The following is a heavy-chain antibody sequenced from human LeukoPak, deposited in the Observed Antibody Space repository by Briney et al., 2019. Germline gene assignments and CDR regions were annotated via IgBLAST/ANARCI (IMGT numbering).Heavy chain of an antibody. Sequence: GSLRLSCAASCFSFDDYDMSWVRQAPGKGLGWVSGINWNGGSTGYADSVKGRFTISRDNAKNSLYLQMNRLRDEDTAVYYCARDWIYDYGEYTDYYGMDVWGQGTAVTVSS. J-gene: IGHJ6*02. D-gene: IGHD4-17*01. V-gene: IGHV3-20*04. CDR3: ARDWIYDYGEYTDYYGMDV. CDR2: INWNGGST. CDR1: CFSFDDYD.